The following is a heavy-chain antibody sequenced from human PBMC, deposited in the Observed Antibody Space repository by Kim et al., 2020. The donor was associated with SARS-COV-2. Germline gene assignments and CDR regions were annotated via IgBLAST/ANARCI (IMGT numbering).Heavy chain of an antibody. CDR2: IYYSGST. CDR3: ARSLPDYGVKWYYLDY. V-gene: IGHV4-31*03. D-gene: IGHD4-17*01. Sequence: SETLSLTCTVSGGSISSGGYYWSWIRQHPGKGLEWIGYIYYSGSTYYNPSLKSRVTISVDTSKNQFSLKLSSVTAADTAVYYCARSLPDYGVKWYYLDYWGQGTLVTVSS. CDR1: GGSISSGGYY. J-gene: IGHJ4*02.